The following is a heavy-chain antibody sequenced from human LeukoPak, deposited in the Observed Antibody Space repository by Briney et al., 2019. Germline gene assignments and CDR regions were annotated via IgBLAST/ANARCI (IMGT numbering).Heavy chain of an antibody. Sequence: GASVNVSCKASGYTFTSYYMHWVRQAPGQGLEWMGIINPSGGSTSYAQKFQGRVTMTRDTSTSTVYMELSSLRSEDTAVYYCARGGTMVRGVMAGYYYGMDVWGQGTTVTVSS. CDR2: INPSGGST. D-gene: IGHD3-10*01. J-gene: IGHJ6*02. V-gene: IGHV1-46*01. CDR3: ARGGTMVRGVMAGYYYGMDV. CDR1: GYTFTSYY.